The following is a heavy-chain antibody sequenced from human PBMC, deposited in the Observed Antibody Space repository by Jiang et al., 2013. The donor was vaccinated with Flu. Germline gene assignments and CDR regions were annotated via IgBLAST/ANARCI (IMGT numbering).Heavy chain of an antibody. CDR1: GFTFRSYG. Sequence: VQLLESGGGVVQPGGSLRLSCAVSGFTFRSYGMHWVRQAPGKGLEWVALISFDGKSKFYADSLKDRFTISRDNSKTTLHLQMSRLRVEDTAVYFCAREFSASWGSYYYAMDVWGQGTTVTVSS. CDR2: ISFDGKSK. J-gene: IGHJ6*02. V-gene: IGHV3-30*03. D-gene: IGHD2-2*01. CDR3: AREFSASWGSYYYAMDV.